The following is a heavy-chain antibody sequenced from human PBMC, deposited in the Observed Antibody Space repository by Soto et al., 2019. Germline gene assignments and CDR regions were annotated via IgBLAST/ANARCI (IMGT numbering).Heavy chain of an antibody. J-gene: IGHJ3*02. V-gene: IGHV1-2*02. D-gene: IGHD2-21*01. CDR1: GYTFTDYF. CDR2: INPYSGGA. CDR3: ARLMHYSHSGGSSHSGFDM. Sequence: ASVKVSCKASGYTFTDYFIHWVLQAPGQGLEWIGWINPYSGGADLSQKFQGGVTMTRDTSISTAYMEVSSLRSDDTAVFYCARLMHYSHSGGSSHSGFDMWGQGTLVTVSS.